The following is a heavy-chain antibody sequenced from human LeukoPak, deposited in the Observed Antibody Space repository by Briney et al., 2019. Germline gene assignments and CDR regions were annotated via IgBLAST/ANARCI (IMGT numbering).Heavy chain of an antibody. D-gene: IGHD1-1*01. V-gene: IGHV4-34*01. Sequence: SETLSLTCAVYGGSFSTYYWSWIRQSPGKGLEWIAEINHRGDTNYNPSVKSRVTISVDTSKSQFSLKVTSLTAADTAVYYCARGPTISETGYFDYWGQGTLVTVSS. CDR2: INHRGDT. CDR1: GGSFSTYY. J-gene: IGHJ4*03. CDR3: ARGPTISETGYFDY.